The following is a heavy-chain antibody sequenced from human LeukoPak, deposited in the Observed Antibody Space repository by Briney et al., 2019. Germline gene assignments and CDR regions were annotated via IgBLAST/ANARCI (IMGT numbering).Heavy chain of an antibody. J-gene: IGHJ3*02. D-gene: IGHD3-22*01. Sequence: GGSLRLSCAASGFTFSSYSMNWVRQAPGKGLEWVSSISSSSSYICYADSVKGRFTISRDNAKNSLYLQMNGLRAEDTAVYYCARKFQYYYDSRRMDDAFDIWAKGQWSPSLQ. CDR1: GFTFSSYS. CDR2: ISSSSSYI. V-gene: IGHV3-21*01. CDR3: ARKFQYYYDSRRMDDAFDI.